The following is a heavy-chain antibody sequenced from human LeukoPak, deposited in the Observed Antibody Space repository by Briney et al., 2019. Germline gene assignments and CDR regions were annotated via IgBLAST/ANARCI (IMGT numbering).Heavy chain of an antibody. CDR2: IYYSGST. CDR3: ARDQGHSDYDRWFDP. Sequence: PSQTLSLTCTVSGGSISSGDYYWSWIRQPPGEGLEWIGYIYYSGSTYYNPSLKSRVTISVDTSKNQFSLKLSSVTAADTAVYYCARDQGHSDYDRWFDPWGQGTLVTVSS. J-gene: IGHJ5*02. V-gene: IGHV4-30-4*01. D-gene: IGHD5-12*01. CDR1: GGSISSGDYY.